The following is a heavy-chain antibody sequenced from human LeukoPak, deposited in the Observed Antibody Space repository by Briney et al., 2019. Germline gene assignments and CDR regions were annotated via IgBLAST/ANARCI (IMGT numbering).Heavy chain of an antibody. CDR2: VDPEDGEI. D-gene: IGHD2-2*02. Sequence: ASVKLSCKASGYTFTKYFIHWVPQAAGKGLDWMGRVDPEDGEIVYAAMFQGRVAITADTSTDTAYMEMTSLTSEDTAVYYCARASIVVVPAAILTPDAFDIWGQGTMITVSS. CDR3: ARASIVVVPAAILTPDAFDI. CDR1: GYTFTKYF. J-gene: IGHJ3*02. V-gene: IGHV1-69-2*01.